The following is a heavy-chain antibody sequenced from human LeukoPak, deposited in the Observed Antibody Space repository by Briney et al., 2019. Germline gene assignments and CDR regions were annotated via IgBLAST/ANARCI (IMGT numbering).Heavy chain of an antibody. Sequence: ASVKVSCKATGGTFSSYAISWVRQAPGQGLEWMGGIIPIFGTANYAQKFQGRVTITADESTSTAYMELSSLRSEDTAVYYCASNFRIAAVVFSDENYYYYMDVWGKGTTVTISS. D-gene: IGHD6-13*01. CDR2: IIPIFGTA. CDR1: GGTFSSYA. V-gene: IGHV1-69*13. J-gene: IGHJ6*03. CDR3: ASNFRIAAVVFSDENYYYYMDV.